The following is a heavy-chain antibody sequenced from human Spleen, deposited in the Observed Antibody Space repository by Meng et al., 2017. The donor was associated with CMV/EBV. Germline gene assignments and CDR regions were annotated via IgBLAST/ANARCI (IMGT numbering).Heavy chain of an antibody. CDR1: GFTFSTYD. Sequence: GGSLRLSCAASGFTFSTYDMNWVRQAPGKGLEWVSYISGSGTTIYYADSVKGRFTISRDNAKNSLYLQMNSLRAEDTAVYYCARDGYDVERWLPGAIDYWGQGTLVTVSS. J-gene: IGHJ4*02. CDR2: ISGSGTTI. CDR3: ARDGYDVERWLPGAIDY. V-gene: IGHV3-48*03. D-gene: IGHD5-18*01.